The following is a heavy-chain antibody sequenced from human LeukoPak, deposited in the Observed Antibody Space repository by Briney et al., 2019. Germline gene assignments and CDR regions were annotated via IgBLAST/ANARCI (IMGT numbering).Heavy chain of an antibody. D-gene: IGHD6-19*01. J-gene: IGHJ4*02. Sequence: GASVKVSCKASGYIFSGYYIHWVRQAPGQGLEWMGRINPKNRDTIYAQKFQGRVTMTRDTSISTAYMELSRLRSDDTAVYYCARVSIAVAGLLDYWGQGTLLTVSS. V-gene: IGHV1-2*06. CDR1: GYIFSGYY. CDR3: ARVSIAVAGLLDY. CDR2: INPKNRDT.